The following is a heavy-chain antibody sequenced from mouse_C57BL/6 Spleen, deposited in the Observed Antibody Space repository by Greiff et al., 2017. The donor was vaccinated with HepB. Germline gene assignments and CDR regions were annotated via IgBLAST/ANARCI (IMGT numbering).Heavy chain of an antibody. D-gene: IGHD1-1*01. CDR3: AGSIYYYGSSLDY. Sequence: ESGPGLVKPSQSLSLTCSVTGYSITSGYYWNWIRQFPGNKLEWMGYISYDGSNNYNPSLKNRISITRDTSKNQFFLKLNSVTTEDTATYYCAGSIYYYGSSLDYWGQGTTLTVSS. CDR2: ISYDGSN. J-gene: IGHJ2*01. V-gene: IGHV3-6*01. CDR1: GYSITSGYY.